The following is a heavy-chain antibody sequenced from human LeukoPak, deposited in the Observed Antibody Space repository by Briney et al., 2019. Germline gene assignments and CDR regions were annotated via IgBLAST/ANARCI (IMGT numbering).Heavy chain of an antibody. CDR3: AKDVRLYSDY. V-gene: IGHV3-23*01. D-gene: IGHD2-21*01. J-gene: IGHJ4*02. CDR2: ISGSGGST. Sequence: QSGGSLRLSCAASGFTFSSYAMSWVRQAPGKGLEWVSAISGSGGSTFYADSVKGRFTISRDNSKNTLSLQMNSLRAEDTAVYYCAKDVRLYSDYWGQGTLVTVSS. CDR1: GFTFSSYA.